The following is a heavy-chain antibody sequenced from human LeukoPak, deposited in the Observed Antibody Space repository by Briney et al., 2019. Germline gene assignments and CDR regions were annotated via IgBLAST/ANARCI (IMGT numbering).Heavy chain of an antibody. CDR2: IYHSGST. CDR1: GGSISSYY. D-gene: IGHD6-13*01. V-gene: IGHV4-38-2*02. J-gene: IGHJ4*02. Sequence: SETLSLTCTVSGGSISSYYWSWIRQPPGKGLEWIGSIYHSGSTYYNPSLKSRVTTSVDTSKNQFSLKLSSVTAADTAVYYCARDRRAIAAAGTFGPWFDYWGQGTLVTVSS. CDR3: ARDRRAIAAAGTFGPWFDY.